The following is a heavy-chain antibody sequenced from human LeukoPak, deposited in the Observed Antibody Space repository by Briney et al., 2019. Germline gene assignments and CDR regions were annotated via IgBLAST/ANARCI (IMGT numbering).Heavy chain of an antibody. V-gene: IGHV3-7*03. J-gene: IGHJ4*02. CDR2: IKQDGSDI. CDR3: VGGSGWLGDS. CDR1: GFTFSILW. Sequence: PGGSLRLSCTVSGFTFSILWMTWVRQAPGEGLEWVANIKQDGSDIYYMDSVKGRFTISRDNAKNSLYQQMNSLRAEDTAMYYCVGGSGWLGDSWGRGTLVTVSS. D-gene: IGHD6-19*01.